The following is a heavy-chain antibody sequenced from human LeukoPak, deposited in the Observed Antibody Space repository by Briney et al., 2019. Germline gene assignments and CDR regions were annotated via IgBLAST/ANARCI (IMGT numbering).Heavy chain of an antibody. CDR1: GFTFSSYW. D-gene: IGHD3-16*02. CDR3: ASQREYYDYIWGSYRYQA. J-gene: IGHJ5*02. Sequence: GGSLRLSCAASGFTFSSYWMHWVRQAPGKWLVWVSRINIDGSSTSYADSVKGRFTISRANAQNTLYLQMDSLRAEDTAVYYCASQREYYDYIWGSYRYQAWGQGTLVTVSS. V-gene: IGHV3-74*01. CDR2: INIDGSST.